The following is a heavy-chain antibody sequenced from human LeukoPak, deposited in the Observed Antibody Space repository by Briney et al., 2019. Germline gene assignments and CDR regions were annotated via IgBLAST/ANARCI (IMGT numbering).Heavy chain of an antibody. CDR1: GGTFSSHA. V-gene: IGHV1-69*05. CDR3: ARGSWDDVGYYYYYYMDV. CDR2: IIPLFGTT. J-gene: IGHJ6*03. Sequence: SVKVSCKASGGTFSSHAVSWVRQAPGQGLEWMGGIIPLFGTTKYAQKFQGRVTITTDESTSTAYMDLSSLTSEDTAVYYCARGSWDDVGYYYYYYMDVWGKGTTVTVSS. D-gene: IGHD1-1*01.